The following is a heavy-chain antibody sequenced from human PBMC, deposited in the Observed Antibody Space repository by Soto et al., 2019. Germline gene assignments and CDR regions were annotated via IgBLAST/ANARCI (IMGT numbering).Heavy chain of an antibody. CDR2: VDYSGNS. J-gene: IGHJ4*02. V-gene: IGHV4-59*01. CDR3: AGTWFSVAGRFHFDY. CDR1: GGSINTYY. D-gene: IGHD6-19*01. Sequence: SETLSLTCTVSGGSINTYYWSWIRQPPGKGLEWIGYVDYSGNSDSSPSLKSRVTISIDTSKKQVSLKLNSVTAADTAVYYCAGTWFSVAGRFHFDYWGQGTPVTVSS.